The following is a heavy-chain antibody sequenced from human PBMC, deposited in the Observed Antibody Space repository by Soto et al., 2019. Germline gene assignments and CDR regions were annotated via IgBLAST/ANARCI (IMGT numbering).Heavy chain of an antibody. Sequence: TSETLSLTCAVYGGSFSGYYWSWIRQPPGKGLEWIGEINHSGSTNYNPSLKSRVTISVDTSKNQFSLKLSSVTAADTAVYYCARALGDFWSGYYFYYGMDVWGQGTTVTVSS. CDR1: GGSFSGYY. CDR3: ARALGDFWSGYYFYYGMDV. D-gene: IGHD3-3*01. J-gene: IGHJ6*02. V-gene: IGHV4-34*01. CDR2: INHSGST.